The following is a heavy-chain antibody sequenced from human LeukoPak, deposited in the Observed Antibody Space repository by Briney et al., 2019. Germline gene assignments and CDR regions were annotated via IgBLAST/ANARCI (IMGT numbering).Heavy chain of an antibody. CDR1: GFTFSSYA. V-gene: IGHV3-30-3*02. Sequence: GGSLRLSCAASGFTFSSYAMHWVRQAPGKGLEWVAVISYDGSNKYYADSVKGRFTISRDNSKNTLYLQMNSLRAEDTAVYYCAKSLADYYDSSGYFGYWGQGTLVTVSS. D-gene: IGHD3-22*01. J-gene: IGHJ4*02. CDR2: ISYDGSNK. CDR3: AKSLADYYDSSGYFGY.